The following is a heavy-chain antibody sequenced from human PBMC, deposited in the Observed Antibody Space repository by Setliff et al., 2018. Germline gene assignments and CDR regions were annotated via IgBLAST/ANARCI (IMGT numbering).Heavy chain of an antibody. CDR1: GYPFTDYY. Sequence: ASVKVSCKTSGYPFTDYYIHRVRQAPGQGLEWTGRINPNSGATNFAQKFQGRVTMTRDTSISTAYMDLSRLRSDDKAVYYCARDLYNSGSDYWGQGTLVTVSS. D-gene: IGHD6-25*01. CDR3: ARDLYNSGSDY. CDR2: INPNSGAT. V-gene: IGHV1-2*06. J-gene: IGHJ4*02.